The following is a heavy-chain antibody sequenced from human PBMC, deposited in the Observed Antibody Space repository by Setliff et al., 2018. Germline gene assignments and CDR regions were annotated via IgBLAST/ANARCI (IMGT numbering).Heavy chain of an antibody. CDR3: ARGKTFFGAFIRAFDI. V-gene: IGHV4-59*11. Sequence: SETLSLTCSVSGGSIDSHYWSWIRQPPGKGLEWIGSIYYSGNTNYNPSLRSRVTISIDTSKNQFSLKLSSVTAADTAVYHCARGKTFFGAFIRAFDIWGQGRRVTVSS. J-gene: IGHJ3*02. CDR1: GGSIDSHY. D-gene: IGHD3-3*01. CDR2: IYYSGNT.